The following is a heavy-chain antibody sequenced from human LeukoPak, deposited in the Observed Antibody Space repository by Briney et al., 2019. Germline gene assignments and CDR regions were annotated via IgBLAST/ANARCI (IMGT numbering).Heavy chain of an antibody. Sequence: PSGTLSLTCAVSGGSISSSNWWSWVRQPPGKGLEWIGEIYHSGSTNYNPSLKSRVTISVDKSKNQFSLKLSSVTAADTAVYYCASSIPDCSGGSCPYYFDYWGQGTLVTVSS. J-gene: IGHJ4*02. D-gene: IGHD2-15*01. CDR3: ASSIPDCSGGSCPYYFDY. CDR2: IYHSGST. V-gene: IGHV4-4*02. CDR1: GGSISSSNW.